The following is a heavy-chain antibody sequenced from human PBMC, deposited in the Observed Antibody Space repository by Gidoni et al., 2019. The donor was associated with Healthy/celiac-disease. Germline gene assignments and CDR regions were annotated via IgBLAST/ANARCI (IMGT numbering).Heavy chain of an antibody. D-gene: IGHD3-9*01. CDR3: AKSDGRYYDILTGYYDY. CDR2: ISGSGGST. CDR1: GFTFSSYA. J-gene: IGHJ4*02. Sequence: EVQLLESGGGLVQPGGSLRLSCAASGFTFSSYAMSWVRKAPGTGMEWVSAISGSGGSTYYADSVKGRLTISRDNSKNTLYLQMNSLRAEDTAVYYCAKSDGRYYDILTGYYDYWGQGTLVTVSS. V-gene: IGHV3-23*01.